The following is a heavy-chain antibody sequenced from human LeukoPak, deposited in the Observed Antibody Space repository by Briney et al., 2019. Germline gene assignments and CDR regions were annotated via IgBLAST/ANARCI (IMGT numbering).Heavy chain of an antibody. Sequence: PSETLSLTCTVSGGSISSGDYYWSWIRQPPGKGLEWIGYIYYSGSTYYNPSLKSRVTISVDTSKNQFSLKLSSVTAADTAVYYCARDTLMSPFDYWGQGTLVTVSS. CDR3: ARDTLMSPFDY. D-gene: IGHD2-8*01. J-gene: IGHJ4*02. CDR1: GGSISSGDYY. V-gene: IGHV4-30-4*01. CDR2: IYYSGST.